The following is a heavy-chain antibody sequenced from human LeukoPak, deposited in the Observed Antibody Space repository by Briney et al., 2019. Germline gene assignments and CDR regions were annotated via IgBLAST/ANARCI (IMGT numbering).Heavy chain of an antibody. D-gene: IGHD4-17*01. CDR3: ASADGTVADY. Sequence: PSETLSLTCAVSGYSISSGYYWGWIWQPPGKGLEWIGSIYHSGSTYYNPSLKSRVTISVDTSKNQFSLKLSSVTAAYTAVYYCASADGTVADYWGQGTLVTVSS. J-gene: IGHJ4*02. CDR2: IYHSGST. CDR1: GYSISSGYY. V-gene: IGHV4-38-2*01.